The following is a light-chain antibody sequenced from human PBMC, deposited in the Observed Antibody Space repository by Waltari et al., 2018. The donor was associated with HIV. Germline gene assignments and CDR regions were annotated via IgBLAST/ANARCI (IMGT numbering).Light chain of an antibody. Sequence: ELVLTQSPDFQSVTPKEKVTITCRASQSIGSSLHWYQQKPDQAPKLLIKYASQSSSGVPARFSGSGSGTDFTLTISCLEAEDAATYYCQQSSSLPQTFGPGTTVEIK. CDR1: QSIGSS. CDR2: YAS. J-gene: IGKJ1*01. CDR3: QQSSSLPQT. V-gene: IGKV6-21*01.